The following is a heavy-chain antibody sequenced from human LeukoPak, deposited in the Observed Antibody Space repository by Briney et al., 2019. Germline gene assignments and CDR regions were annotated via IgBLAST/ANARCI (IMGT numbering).Heavy chain of an antibody. CDR2: ISYDGSNK. Sequence: GRSLRLSCAASGFTFSGYAMHWVRQAPGKGLEWVAVISYDGSNKYYADSVKGRFTISRDNSKNTLYLQMNSLRAEDTAVYYCARGPAVGFDYWGQGTLVTVSS. CDR1: GFTFSGYA. D-gene: IGHD1-26*01. J-gene: IGHJ4*02. CDR3: ARGPAVGFDY. V-gene: IGHV3-30*04.